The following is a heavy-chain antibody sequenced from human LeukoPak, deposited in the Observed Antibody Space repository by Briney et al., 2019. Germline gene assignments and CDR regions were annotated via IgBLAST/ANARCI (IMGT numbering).Heavy chain of an antibody. J-gene: IGHJ5*02. CDR2: ISAGGGST. D-gene: IGHD3-10*01. CDR3: ARVTMVRGVISWFDP. Sequence: PGGSLRLSCPASGFTFSSYAMSWVRQAPGKGLEWVSGISAGGGSTYYADSVKGRFTISRDNSKNTLYLQMNSLRAEDTAVYYCARVTMVRGVISWFDPWGQGTLVTVSS. V-gene: IGHV3-23*01. CDR1: GFTFSSYA.